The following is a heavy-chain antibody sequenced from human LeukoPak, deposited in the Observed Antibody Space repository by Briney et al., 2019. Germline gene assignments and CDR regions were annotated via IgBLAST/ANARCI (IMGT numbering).Heavy chain of an antibody. V-gene: IGHV4-30-2*01. J-gene: IGHJ4*02. CDR3: ANGPYCSGGSCPLDFDY. D-gene: IGHD2-15*01. Sequence: SQTLTLTCAVSGGSISSGGYYWSWIRQPPGKDRVWIGYIYHSGSTYYNPSLKSRVTISVDRSKNQFSLKLSSVTAADTAVYYCANGPYCSGGSCPLDFDYWGQGTLDTVSS. CDR1: GGSISSGGYY. CDR2: IYHSGST.